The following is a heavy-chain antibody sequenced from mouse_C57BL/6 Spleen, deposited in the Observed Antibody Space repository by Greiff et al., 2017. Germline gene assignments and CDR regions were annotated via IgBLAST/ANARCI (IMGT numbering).Heavy chain of an antibody. J-gene: IGHJ3*01. CDR2: ISSGSSTI. D-gene: IGHD1-3*01. CDR3: ARGKLKSVFAY. V-gene: IGHV5-17*01. CDR1: GFTFSDYG. Sequence: SGGGLVKPGGPLKFSCAAFGFTFSDYGMHWVRQAPEKGMEWVAYISSGSSTIYYADTVKGRFTISRDNAKNTLFLQMTSLRAKDTAMYYCARGKLKSVFAYWGQGTLVTVSA.